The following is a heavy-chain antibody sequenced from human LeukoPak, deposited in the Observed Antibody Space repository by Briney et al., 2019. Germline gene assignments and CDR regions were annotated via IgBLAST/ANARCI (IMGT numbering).Heavy chain of an antibody. V-gene: IGHV3-11*01. J-gene: IGHJ4*02. CDR1: GFTFSDYY. Sequence: SGGSLRLSCAASGFTFSDYYMSWIRQAPGKGLEWVSYISSSGSTIYYADSVKGRFTISRDNAKTSLYLQMNSLRAEDTAVYYCARAIDGRFGEFFTKFDYWGQGTLVTVSS. CDR3: ARAIDGRFGEFFTKFDY. D-gene: IGHD3-10*01. CDR2: ISSSGSTI.